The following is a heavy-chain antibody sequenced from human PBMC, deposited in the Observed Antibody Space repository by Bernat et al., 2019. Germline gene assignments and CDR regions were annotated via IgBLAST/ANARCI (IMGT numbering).Heavy chain of an antibody. D-gene: IGHD2-2*01. CDR2: IYYSGST. Sequence: QLQLQESGPGLVKPSETLSLTCTVSGGSISSGSYYWGWIRQPPGKVLEWIGSIYYSGSTYYNPSLKSRVTISADTSKNQFSLNMSSVPAADTAVYYCARVTNASPHYWGQGTLVTVSS. CDR3: ARVTNASPHY. J-gene: IGHJ4*02. CDR1: GGSISSGSYY. V-gene: IGHV4-39*01.